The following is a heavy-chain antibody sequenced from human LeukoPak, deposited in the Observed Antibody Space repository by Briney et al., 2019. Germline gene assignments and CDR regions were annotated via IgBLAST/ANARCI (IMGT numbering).Heavy chain of an antibody. D-gene: IGHD2-2*01. J-gene: IGHJ6*03. CDR2: MNPNSGNT. V-gene: IGHV1-8*03. CDR1: GYTFTGYY. Sequence: ASVKVSCKASGYTFTGYYMHWVRQATGQGLEWMGWMNPNSGNTGYAQKFQGRVTITRNTSISTAYMELSSLRSEDTAVYYCARKGPAAYDYYYMDVWGKGTTVTVSS. CDR3: ARKGPAAYDYYYMDV.